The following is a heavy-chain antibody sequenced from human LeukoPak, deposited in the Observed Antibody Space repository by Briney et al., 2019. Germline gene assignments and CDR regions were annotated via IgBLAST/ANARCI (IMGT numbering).Heavy chain of an antibody. CDR2: ISSRSSYI. CDR1: GFTFSSYS. Sequence: GGSLRLSCAASGFTFSSYSMNWVRQAPGKGLEWVSSISSRSSYIYYADSVKGRFTISRDNAKNPLYLQMNSLRAEDTAVYYCARTSIGYSSLLDREWGQGTLVTVSS. CDR3: ARTSIGYSSLLDRE. V-gene: IGHV3-21*01. J-gene: IGHJ4*02. D-gene: IGHD5-18*01.